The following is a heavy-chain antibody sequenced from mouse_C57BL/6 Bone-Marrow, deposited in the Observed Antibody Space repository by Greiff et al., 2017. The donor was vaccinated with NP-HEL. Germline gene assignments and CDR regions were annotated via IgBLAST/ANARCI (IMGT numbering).Heavy chain of an antibody. V-gene: IGHV5-17*01. D-gene: IGHD1-1*01. CDR2: ISSGSSTI. CDR1: GFTFSDYG. J-gene: IGHJ2*01. Sequence: EVKLQESGGGLVKPGGSLKLSCAASGFTFSDYGMHWVRQAPEKGLEWVAYISSGSSTIYYADTVKGRFTISRDNAKNTLFLQMTSLRSEDTAMYYCARNYGSTNFAYWGQGTTLTVSS. CDR3: ARNYGSTNFAY.